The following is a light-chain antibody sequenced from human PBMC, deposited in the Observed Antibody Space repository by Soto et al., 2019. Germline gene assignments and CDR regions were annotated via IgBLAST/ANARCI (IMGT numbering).Light chain of an antibody. CDR1: QDITIY. CDR2: DAS. V-gene: IGKV1-33*01. J-gene: IGKJ3*01. CDR3: QQYDSLPPFT. Sequence: DIQMTQSPSSLSASVGDRVTITCQASQDITIYLNWYQQKPGKAPKLLIYDASNLETGVPSMFSGSGSGTNFTFTISGLHPEDIATYYCQQYDSLPPFTFGPGTTVDFK.